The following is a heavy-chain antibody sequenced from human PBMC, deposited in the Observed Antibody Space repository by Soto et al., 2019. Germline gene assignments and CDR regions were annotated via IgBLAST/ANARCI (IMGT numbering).Heavy chain of an antibody. CDR3: AKETFDYYDSSGFDY. V-gene: IGHV3-23*01. Sequence: GGSLRLSCAASGFTFSSYAMSWVRQAPGKGLEWVSDISGSGGSTYYADSVKGRFTISRDNSKNTMYLQMNSLRAEDKAVYYCAKETFDYYDSSGFDYWGQGTLVTVSS. CDR2: ISGSGGST. J-gene: IGHJ4*02. CDR1: GFTFSSYA. D-gene: IGHD3-22*01.